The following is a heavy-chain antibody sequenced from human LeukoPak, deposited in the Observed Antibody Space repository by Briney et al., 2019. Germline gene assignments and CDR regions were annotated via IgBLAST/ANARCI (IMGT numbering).Heavy chain of an antibody. Sequence: GESLKVSCKGSGCSFTSYWIGWVRQMPGKGLEWMGIIYPGDSDTRYSPSFQGQVTISADKSISTAYLQWSSLKASDTAMYYCARPDSSGWYNDAFDIWGQGTMVTVSS. J-gene: IGHJ3*02. CDR2: IYPGDSDT. CDR3: ARPDSSGWYNDAFDI. V-gene: IGHV5-51*01. D-gene: IGHD6-19*01. CDR1: GCSFTSYW.